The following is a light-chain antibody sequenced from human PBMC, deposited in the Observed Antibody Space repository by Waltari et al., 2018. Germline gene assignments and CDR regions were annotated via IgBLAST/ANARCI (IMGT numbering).Light chain of an antibody. CDR1: EILVHSNGNTY. J-gene: IGKJ1*01. CDR3: GQATHWPPWT. CDR2: KVS. Sequence: DVVMTQSPLSLPITPGQPASISCRSSEILVHSNGNTYLSWFQQKQGQPPRLLIYKVSNRDSGVPDRCSGSGAGTDFTLKISRVEAEDVGVYYCGQATHWPPWTFGQGTKVESK. V-gene: IGKV2-30*02.